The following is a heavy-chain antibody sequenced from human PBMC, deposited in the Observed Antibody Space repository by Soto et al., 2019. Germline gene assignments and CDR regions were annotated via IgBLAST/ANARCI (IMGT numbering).Heavy chain of an antibody. CDR1: AYTFTSYD. V-gene: IGHV1-8*01. Sequence: ASVTVSSKASAYTFTSYDTNWLRHAPGHGLGWVGCITPTSKYKAHAQKSQGRVTLTRDISTGTAYMELSSLTSEDAAVYFCGRQDHPGYSSDWGPGTQVIV. D-gene: IGHD2-15*01. CDR3: GRQDHPGYSSD. J-gene: IGHJ4*02. CDR2: ITPTSKYK.